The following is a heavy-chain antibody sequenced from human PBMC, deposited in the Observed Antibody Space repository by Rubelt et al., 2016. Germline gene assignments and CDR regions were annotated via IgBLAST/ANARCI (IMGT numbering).Heavy chain of an antibody. V-gene: IGHV1-69*13. CDR2: IIPIFGTA. J-gene: IGHJ3*02. Sequence: QVQLVQSGAEVKKPGASVKVSCKASGYTFTSYGISWVRQAPGQGLEWMGGIIPIFGTANYAQKVQGAVTITADESTSTAYMELSSLRTEDTAVYYCARDRLLDDSSGGDAFDIWGQGTMVTVSS. CDR1: GYTFTSYG. D-gene: IGHD3-22*01. CDR3: ARDRLLDDSSGGDAFDI.